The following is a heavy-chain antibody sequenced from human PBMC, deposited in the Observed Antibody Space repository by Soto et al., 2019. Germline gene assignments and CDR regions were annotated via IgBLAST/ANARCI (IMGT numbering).Heavy chain of an antibody. CDR1: GYTFTSYG. V-gene: IGHV1-18*04. J-gene: IGHJ4*02. CDR3: ARVGATPLLFDY. CDR2: ISAYNGNT. Sequence: ASVKVSCKASGYTFTSYGISWVREAPGQGPEWMGWISAYNGNTNYAQKLQGRVTMTTDTSTSTAYMELRSLRSDDTAVYYCARVGATPLLFDYWGQGTLVTVSS. D-gene: IGHD1-26*01.